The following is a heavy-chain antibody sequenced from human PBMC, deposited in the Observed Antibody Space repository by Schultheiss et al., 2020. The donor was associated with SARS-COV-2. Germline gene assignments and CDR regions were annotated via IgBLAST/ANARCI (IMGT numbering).Heavy chain of an antibody. CDR2: IYYSGST. CDR3: AAGGTVTTRIPRKDYYYYYGMDV. Sequence: SETLSLTCAVYGGSFSGYYWIWIRQPPGKGLEWIGYIYYSGSTNYNPSLKSRVTISVDTSKNQFSLKLSSVTAADTAVYYCAAGGTVTTRIPRKDYYYYYGMDVWGQGTTVTVSS. J-gene: IGHJ6*02. CDR1: GGSFSGYY. D-gene: IGHD4-17*01. V-gene: IGHV4-59*13.